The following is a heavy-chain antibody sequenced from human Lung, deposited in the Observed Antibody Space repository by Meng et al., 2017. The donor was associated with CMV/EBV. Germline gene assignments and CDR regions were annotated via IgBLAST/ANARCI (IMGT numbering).Heavy chain of an antibody. V-gene: IGHV1-69*02. Sequence: SVXVSXKASGGTFGSYTISWVRQAPGQGLEWMGRIIPILGLTNYAQRFEARVTMTADKSTSTAYMELSSLTSEDTAVYYCARGGIYADDYLGLDVWGRGTTVTVSS. CDR2: IIPILGLT. D-gene: IGHD1-26*01. J-gene: IGHJ6*02. CDR1: GGTFGSYT. CDR3: ARGGIYADDYLGLDV.